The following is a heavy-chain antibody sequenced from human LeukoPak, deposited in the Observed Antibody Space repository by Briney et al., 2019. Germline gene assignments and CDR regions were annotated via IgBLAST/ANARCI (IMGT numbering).Heavy chain of an antibody. Sequence: PGGSLRLSCAASGFTFSSYEMNWVRQAPGKGLEWVSILSVIGGNTNYADSVKGRFTSSRDNSKNTLYLQMNSLRAVDTAVYYCAKGGWLEYWGQGTLVTVSS. V-gene: IGHV3-23*01. D-gene: IGHD6-19*01. CDR2: LSVIGGNT. J-gene: IGHJ4*02. CDR3: AKGGWLEY. CDR1: GFTFSSYE.